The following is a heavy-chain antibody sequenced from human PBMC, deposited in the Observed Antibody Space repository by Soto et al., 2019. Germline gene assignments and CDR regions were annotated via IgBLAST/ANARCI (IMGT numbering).Heavy chain of an antibody. J-gene: IGHJ4*02. Sequence: QVQLQESGPGLVKPSVTLSLSCAVSGGSVSNNNWWSWVRQSPGNGLEWIGEIHHSGGTSYNPSLESRATLSVDKSKNELSLRLNYVTAADTAVYYCTKNSAYALDYWGLGILVTVSS. V-gene: IGHV4-4*02. D-gene: IGHD5-12*01. CDR2: IHHSGGT. CDR1: GGSVSNNNW. CDR3: TKNSAYALDY.